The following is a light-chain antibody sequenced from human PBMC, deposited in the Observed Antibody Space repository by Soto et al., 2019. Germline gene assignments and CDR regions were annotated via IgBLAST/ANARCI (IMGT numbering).Light chain of an antibody. J-gene: IGKJ5*01. CDR2: DAS. Sequence: EIVMTQSPGTLSLSPGERATLSCRASQSVSRNYLAWYQQKPGQAPRLLIYDASNRATGIPARFSGSGSGTDFTLTISSLEAEDFAVYYCQQRSNWPPITFGQGTRLEI. CDR1: QSVSRNY. CDR3: QQRSNWPPIT. V-gene: IGKV3-11*01.